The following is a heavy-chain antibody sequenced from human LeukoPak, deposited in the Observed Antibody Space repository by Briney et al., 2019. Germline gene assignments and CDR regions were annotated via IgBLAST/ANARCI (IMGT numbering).Heavy chain of an antibody. Sequence: SETLSLTCTVSGGSIISSSYYWGWIRQPPGKGLEWIGSIYYSGSTYYSPSLKSRVTISVDTSKNQFSLKLSSVTAADTAVYYCARRSSYCSRTSCSVWFDPWGQGNLVTVSS. CDR3: ARRSSYCSRTSCSVWFDP. J-gene: IGHJ5*02. V-gene: IGHV4-39*01. CDR2: IYYSGST. D-gene: IGHD2-2*01. CDR1: GGSIISSSYY.